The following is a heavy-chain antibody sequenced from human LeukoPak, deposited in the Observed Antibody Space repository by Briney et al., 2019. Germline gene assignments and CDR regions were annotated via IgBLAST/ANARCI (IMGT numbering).Heavy chain of an antibody. V-gene: IGHV3-64*01. CDR1: GFTFSSCA. CDR2: ISSNGGST. J-gene: IGHJ6*04. Sequence: GGSLRLSCAASGFTFSSCAMHWVRQAPGKGLEYVSAISSNGGSTYYANSVKGRFTISRDNSKNTLYLQMGSLRAEDMAVYYCARGPLIGRIAVAGFSHVWGKGTTVTVSS. CDR3: ARGPLIGRIAVAGFSHV. D-gene: IGHD6-19*01.